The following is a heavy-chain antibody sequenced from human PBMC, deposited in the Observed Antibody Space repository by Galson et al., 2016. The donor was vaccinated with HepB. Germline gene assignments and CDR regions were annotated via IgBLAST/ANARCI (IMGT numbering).Heavy chain of an antibody. V-gene: IGHV3-15*07. J-gene: IGHJ4*02. D-gene: IGHD2-2*02. CDR2: IKSHRDGGAT. CDR3: TTGWGQCSGNCCYNPY. Sequence: SLRLSCATSGFTFSYAWLNWVRQAPGKGLEWVGRIKSHRDGGATEFVAPVTGRFTISRDDSKSTLYLQMNSLTTEDTALYYCTTGWGQCSGNCCYNPYWGQGTLVTVSS. CDR1: GFTFSYAW.